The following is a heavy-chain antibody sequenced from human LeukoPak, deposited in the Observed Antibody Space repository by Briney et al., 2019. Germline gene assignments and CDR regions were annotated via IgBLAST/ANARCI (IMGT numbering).Heavy chain of an antibody. CDR2: ISGGSGST. D-gene: IGHD3-16*01. CDR3: AKDQGSGHGAYTWGTFDY. CDR1: GFTFSSYA. J-gene: IGHJ4*01. Sequence: GGSLRLSCAASGFTFSSYAMSWVRQAPGKGLAWVSTISGGSGSTYCADSVKGRFTISRDNSKNTLYLQMNSLRDEDTAVYYCAKDQGSGHGAYTWGTFDYWGPETLVTVFS. V-gene: IGHV3-23*01.